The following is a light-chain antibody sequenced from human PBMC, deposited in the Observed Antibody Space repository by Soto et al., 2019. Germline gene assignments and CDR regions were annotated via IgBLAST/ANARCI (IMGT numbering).Light chain of an antibody. CDR2: MNN. J-gene: IGLJ2*01. CDR1: SSNVGSNY. CDR3: PAWDDSLSGRV. Sequence: QSVLTQPPSASGTPGQRVTISCSGSSSNVGSNYVYWYQQLPGTAPKLLIYMNNQRPSGVPDRFSGSKSVTSASLAISGLRAEDEADYYCPAWDDSLSGRVFGGGTKLTVL. V-gene: IGLV1-47*01.